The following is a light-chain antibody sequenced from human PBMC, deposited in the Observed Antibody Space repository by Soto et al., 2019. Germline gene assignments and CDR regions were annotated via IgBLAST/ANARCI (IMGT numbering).Light chain of an antibody. V-gene: IGLV1-44*01. CDR2: SNY. Sequence: QSVLTQPPSASGTPGQRVIISCSGSSSNIGSNTVNWYQQLPGTAPKLLIYSNYQRPSGVPDRFSGSKSDTSASLAISGLQSEDEADYYCAAWDDSLNAWVFGGGTKVTVL. J-gene: IGLJ3*02. CDR3: AAWDDSLNAWV. CDR1: SSNIGSNT.